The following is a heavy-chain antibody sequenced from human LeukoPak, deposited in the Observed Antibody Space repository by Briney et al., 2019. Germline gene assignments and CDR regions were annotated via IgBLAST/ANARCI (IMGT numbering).Heavy chain of an antibody. Sequence: KPGGSLRLSCAASGFTFSSYSMNWVRQAPGKGLEWVSYISSSSSYIYYADSVKGRFTISRDNAKNSLYLQMNRLRAEDTAVYYCARAGYCSGGSCYHDFDYWGQGTLVTVSS. CDR3: ARAGYCSGGSCYHDFDY. D-gene: IGHD2-15*01. V-gene: IGHV3-21*01. CDR2: ISSSSSYI. CDR1: GFTFSSYS. J-gene: IGHJ4*02.